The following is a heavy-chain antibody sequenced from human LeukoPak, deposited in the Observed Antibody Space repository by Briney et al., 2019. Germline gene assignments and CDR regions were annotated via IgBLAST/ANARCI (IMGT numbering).Heavy chain of an antibody. Sequence: GGSLRLSCAASGFTVSSNYMSWVRQAPGKGLEWVSVIYSGGSTYYADSVKGRFTISRDNSKNTLYLQMNSLRAEDTAVYYCARLRLGELSSSDYWGQGTLVTVSS. CDR1: GFTVSSNY. CDR2: IYSGGST. V-gene: IGHV3-53*01. J-gene: IGHJ4*02. CDR3: ARLRLGELSSSDY. D-gene: IGHD3-16*02.